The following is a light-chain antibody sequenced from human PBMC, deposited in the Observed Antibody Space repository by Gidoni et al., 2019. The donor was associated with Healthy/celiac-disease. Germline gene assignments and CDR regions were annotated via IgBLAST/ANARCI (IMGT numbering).Light chain of an antibody. CDR1: QSVSSY. V-gene: IGKV3-15*01. CDR2: GAS. CDR3: QQDSNCPT. Sequence: ELVMTQSPATLSVSPGERATLSCRASQSVSSYLAWYQQKPGQAPRLLIYGASTRATSIATRISGGGSRTVFTLTISSLHSEDFAVYYCQQDSNCPTFXQXTKVEIK. J-gene: IGKJ1*01.